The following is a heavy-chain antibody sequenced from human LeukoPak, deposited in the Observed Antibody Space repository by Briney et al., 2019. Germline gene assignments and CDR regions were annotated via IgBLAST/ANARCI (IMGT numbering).Heavy chain of an antibody. V-gene: IGHV4-59*01. J-gene: IGHJ4*02. CDR3: ARDEKRALDY. CDR1: GASIRSYY. CDR2: ISKSGSI. Sequence: PSETPSLTCSVWGASIRSYYWSWIRQPPGRGLEWIGYISKSGSINYNPSLKSRVTISEDTAKNQFSLKMTSVTAADTAVYYCARDEKRALDYWGQGTLVTVSS.